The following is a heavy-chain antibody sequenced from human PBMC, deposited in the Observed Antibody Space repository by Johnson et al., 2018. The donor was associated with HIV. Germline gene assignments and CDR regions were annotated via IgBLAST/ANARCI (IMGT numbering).Heavy chain of an antibody. V-gene: IGHV3-33*06. J-gene: IGHJ3*02. D-gene: IGHD6-13*01. CDR1: GFTFSSYA. Sequence: QVQLVESGGGVVQPGRSLRLSCAASGFTFSSYAMHWVRQAPGKGLEWVAGMWYDGSNKDYADSVKGRFTISRDNSKNTLYLQMNSLRAEDTAVYYCAKCIWGSSLIDAFDIWGQGTRVTVSS. CDR2: MWYDGSNK. CDR3: AKCIWGSSLIDAFDI.